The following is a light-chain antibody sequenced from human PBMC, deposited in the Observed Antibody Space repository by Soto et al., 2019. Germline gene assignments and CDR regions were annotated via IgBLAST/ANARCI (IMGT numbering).Light chain of an antibody. CDR3: QQYYSTPLYP. CDR1: QSVLYSSNNKNY. J-gene: IGKJ2*01. CDR2: WAS. Sequence: DIVMTQSPDSLAVSLGERATINCKSSQSVLYSSNNKNYLAWYQQKPGQPPKLLIYWASTRESGVPDRFSGSGSGTDFTLTISSLQAEDVLVYFCQQYYSTPLYPFGQGTKLEIK. V-gene: IGKV4-1*01.